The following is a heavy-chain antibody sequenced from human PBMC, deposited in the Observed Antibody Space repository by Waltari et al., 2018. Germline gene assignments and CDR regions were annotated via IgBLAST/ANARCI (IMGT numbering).Heavy chain of an antibody. Sequence: QVQLVQSGAEVKKPGASVKVSCKASGYTFTSYGISWVRQAPGQGLEWMGWISAYNGNTNYAQKLQGRGTMNTETSTRTAYMELRRLRSDDTAVYYCARGLALLGRRGDAFDIWGQGTMVTVSS. J-gene: IGHJ3*02. CDR3: ARGLALLGRRGDAFDI. V-gene: IGHV1-18*01. CDR2: ISAYNGNT. CDR1: GYTFTSYG. D-gene: IGHD3-3*02.